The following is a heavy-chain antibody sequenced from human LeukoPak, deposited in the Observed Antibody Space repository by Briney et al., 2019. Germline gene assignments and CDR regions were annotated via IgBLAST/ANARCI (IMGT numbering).Heavy chain of an antibody. D-gene: IGHD5-12*01. J-gene: IGHJ5*02. CDR1: GFTVSSNY. CDR2: INGGGDRT. V-gene: IGHV3-53*01. CDR3: AKGRGYNYVNWFDP. Sequence: RSGGSLRLSCAASGFTVSSNYMSWVRQAPGKGLEWVSSINGGGDRTYYADSVKGRFTISRDKSMSTLYLHMNSLRGEDTAVYYCAKGRGYNYVNWFDPWGQGALVTVSS.